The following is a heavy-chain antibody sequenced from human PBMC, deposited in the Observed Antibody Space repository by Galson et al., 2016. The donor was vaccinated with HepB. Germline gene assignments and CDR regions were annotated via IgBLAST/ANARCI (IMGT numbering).Heavy chain of an antibody. CDR2: IHPSGAYT. Sequence: SVKVSCKASDNTFSKDYIHWVRQAPGQGLQWLGTIHPSGAYTTYAQRFDGRVTMTRDTATNTVYMELPPLTSKDTAVYYCARANYNLLTGYYSGLDHWGQGTLVTVSS. D-gene: IGHD3-9*01. V-gene: IGHV1-46*01. J-gene: IGHJ4*02. CDR3: ARANYNLLTGYYSGLDH. CDR1: DNTFSKDY.